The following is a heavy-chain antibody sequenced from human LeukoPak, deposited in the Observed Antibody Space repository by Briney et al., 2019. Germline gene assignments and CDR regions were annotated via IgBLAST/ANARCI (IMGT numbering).Heavy chain of an antibody. CDR2: IYTSGST. D-gene: IGHD3/OR15-3a*01. CDR3: AREGGWTGYYFDY. Sequence: SQTLSLTCTVSGGSISSGSYYWSWIRQPAGKGLEWIGRIYTSGSTNYNPSLKSRVTISVDTSKNQFSLKLSSVTAADTAVYYCAREGGWTGYYFDYWGQGTLVTVSS. CDR1: GGSISSGSYY. J-gene: IGHJ4*02. V-gene: IGHV4-61*02.